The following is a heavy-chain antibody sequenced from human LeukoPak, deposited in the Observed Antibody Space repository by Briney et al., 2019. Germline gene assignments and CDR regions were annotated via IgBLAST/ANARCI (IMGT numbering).Heavy chain of an antibody. CDR3: ARATYSSSWYPPRDFDY. J-gene: IGHJ4*02. V-gene: IGHV4-59*01. CDR2: IYYSGST. CDR1: GESISGFY. D-gene: IGHD6-13*01. Sequence: SETLSLTCTVSGESISGFYWTWIRQPPGKGLEWIGYIYYSGSTNYNPSLKSRVTISVDTSKNQFSLKLSSVTAADTAVYYCARATYSSSWYPPRDFDYWGQGTLVTVSS.